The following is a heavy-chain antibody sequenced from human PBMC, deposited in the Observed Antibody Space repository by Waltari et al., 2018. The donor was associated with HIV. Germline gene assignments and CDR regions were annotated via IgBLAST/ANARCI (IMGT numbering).Heavy chain of an antibody. J-gene: IGHJ6*02. Sequence: EVQLVESGGGLVQPGRSLRLSCATSGFTFDDEDRHWVRQAPGKGLEWVSVISWNSGTIAYADSVKGRFTISRDNAKNYLYLQMSSLRIEDTAFYYCAKDWGAVAGSYGMDVWGQGTTVTVSS. CDR3: AKDWGAVAGSYGMDV. CDR2: ISWNSGTI. V-gene: IGHV3-9*01. D-gene: IGHD6-19*01. CDR1: GFTFDDED.